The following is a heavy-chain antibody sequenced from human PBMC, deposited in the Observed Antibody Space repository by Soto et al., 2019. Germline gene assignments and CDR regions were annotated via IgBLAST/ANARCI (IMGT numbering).Heavy chain of an antibody. CDR2: ISSSSSYI. CDR3: ARDQLPGYSSSLPGY. V-gene: IGHV3-21*01. D-gene: IGHD6-13*01. J-gene: IGHJ4*02. CDR1: GFTFSSYS. Sequence: EVQLVESGGGLVKPGGSLRLSCAASGFTFSSYSMNWVRQAPGKGLEWVSSISSSSSYIYYADSVKGRFTISRDNAKNSLYLQMNSLRAEDTAVYYCARDQLPGYSSSLPGYWGQGTLVTVSS.